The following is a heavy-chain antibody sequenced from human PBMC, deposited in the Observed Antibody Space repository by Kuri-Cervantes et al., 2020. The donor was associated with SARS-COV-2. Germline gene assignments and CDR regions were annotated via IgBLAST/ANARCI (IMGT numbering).Heavy chain of an antibody. CDR3: AKDGGITIFGVIPPDDAFDI. Sequence: GESLKISCAASGFTFSGSAMHLVRQASGKGLEWVGRIRSKANSYATAYAASVKGRFIISGDDSKNTAYLQLNSLRAEDTVVYYCAKDGGITIFGVIPPDDAFDIWGQGTMVTVSS. CDR1: GFTFSGSA. D-gene: IGHD3-3*01. CDR2: IRSKANSYAT. V-gene: IGHV3-73*01. J-gene: IGHJ3*02.